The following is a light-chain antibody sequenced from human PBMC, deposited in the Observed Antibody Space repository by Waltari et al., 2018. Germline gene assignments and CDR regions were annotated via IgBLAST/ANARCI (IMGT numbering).Light chain of an antibody. CDR1: QSISYY. J-gene: IGKJ2*01. V-gene: IGKV1-39*01. CDR2: GAY. Sequence: DIQMTQSPSSLSASVGDRVTLTCRASQSISYYLNWYQHKPGKAPKLLIYGAYSLQSGVPSTFSGSGSGTDFTLTISSLQPEDFATYFCQQSFRTPYTFGQGTKLEIK. CDR3: QQSFRTPYT.